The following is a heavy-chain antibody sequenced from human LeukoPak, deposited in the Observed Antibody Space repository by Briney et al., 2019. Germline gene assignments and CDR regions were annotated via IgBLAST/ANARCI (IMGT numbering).Heavy chain of an antibody. V-gene: IGHV3-48*01. J-gene: IGHJ3*02. D-gene: IGHD2-21*01. CDR2: ISSSSGTI. Sequence: GGSLRLSCAASGFTFSSYGMNWVRQAPGKGLEWVSYISSSSGTIYYADSVKGRFTISRDNAKTSLYLQMNSLRAEDTAVYYCARYCGGDCSRAFDIWGQGTMVTVSS. CDR1: GFTFSSYG. CDR3: ARYCGGDCSRAFDI.